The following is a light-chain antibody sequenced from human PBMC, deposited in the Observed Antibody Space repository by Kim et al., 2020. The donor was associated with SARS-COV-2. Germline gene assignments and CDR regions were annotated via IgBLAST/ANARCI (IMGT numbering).Light chain of an antibody. V-gene: IGLV2-14*01. CDR2: DVS. CDR3: SSYTSSSPLYV. J-gene: IGLJ1*01. CDR1: SSDVGGYNY. Sequence: QSVLTQPASVSGSPGQSITISCTGTSSDVGGYNYVSWYQQHPGKAPKLMIYDVSKRPSGVSNRFSGSKSGNTASLTISGLQAEDEVDYYCSSYTSSSPLYVFGTGTKVTVL.